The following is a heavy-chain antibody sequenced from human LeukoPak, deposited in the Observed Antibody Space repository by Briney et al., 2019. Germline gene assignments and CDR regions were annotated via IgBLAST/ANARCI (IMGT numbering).Heavy chain of an antibody. CDR3: ARETPRDGSSACYYIDY. V-gene: IGHV3-48*01. D-gene: IGHD3-22*01. CDR2: INTNSSSI. Sequence: ASVSVSCKASGYTFSSYCMHWVRQAPGQGLEWVGYINTNSSSIYYAHSVKGRFTITSDNATSTPYLELSSLRADDTAVYYCARETPRDGSSACYYIDYWGQGTLVTVSS. CDR1: GYTFSSYC. J-gene: IGHJ4*02.